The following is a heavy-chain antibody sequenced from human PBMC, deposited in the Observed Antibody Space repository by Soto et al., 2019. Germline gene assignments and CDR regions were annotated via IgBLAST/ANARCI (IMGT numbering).Heavy chain of an antibody. V-gene: IGHV3-23*01. D-gene: IGHD1-26*01. CDR2: ISGSGDST. CDR3: ARRGSGSDSAY. Sequence: EVQLLESGGGLVQPGGSLRLSCAASGFTFSSYAMSWVRQAPGKGLEWVSVISGSGDSTYYADSVKGRFTISRDNSKNTLYLQMNSLRAEDTAVYYCARRGSGSDSAYWGQGTLVTVSS. CDR1: GFTFSSYA. J-gene: IGHJ4*02.